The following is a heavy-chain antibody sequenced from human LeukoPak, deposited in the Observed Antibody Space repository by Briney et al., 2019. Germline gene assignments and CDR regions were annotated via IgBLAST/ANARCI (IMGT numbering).Heavy chain of an antibody. Sequence: ASVKVSCKASGYTFTSYGISWVRQAPGQGLEWMGWISAYNGNTNYAQKLQGRVTITADKSTSTAYMELSSLRSEDTAVYYCAREADYYDSSGYYLGSWFDPWGQGTLVTVSS. D-gene: IGHD3-22*01. V-gene: IGHV1-18*01. CDR3: AREADYYDSSGYYLGSWFDP. CDR1: GYTFTSYG. J-gene: IGHJ5*02. CDR2: ISAYNGNT.